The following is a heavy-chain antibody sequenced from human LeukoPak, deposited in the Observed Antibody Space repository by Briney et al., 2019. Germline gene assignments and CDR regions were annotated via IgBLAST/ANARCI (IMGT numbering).Heavy chain of an antibody. CDR2: ISYSGRT. Sequence: SQTLSLTCTVSGGSISSGDYYWSWIRQHPGKGLEWIGYISYSGRTYYNPSLKSRVTISVDKSKNQFSLKLSSVTAADTAVYYCARDCDTSSSSWYRYYFDYWGQGTLVTVSS. V-gene: IGHV4-31*03. D-gene: IGHD6-13*01. CDR1: GGSISSGDYY. CDR3: ARDCDTSSSSWYRYYFDY. J-gene: IGHJ4*02.